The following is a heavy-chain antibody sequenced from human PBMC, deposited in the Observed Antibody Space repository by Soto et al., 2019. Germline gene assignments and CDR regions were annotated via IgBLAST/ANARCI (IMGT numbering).Heavy chain of an antibody. CDR2: INSDGSST. D-gene: IGHD4-17*01. V-gene: IGHV3-74*01. Sequence: GGSLRLSCAASGFTFSSYWMHWVRQAPGKGLVWVSRINSDGSSTNYADSVKGRFTISRDNAKNTLYLQMNILRAEDTAVYYCARDPFQGDYDYWGQGTLVTVSS. CDR3: ARDPFQGDYDY. CDR1: GFTFSSYW. J-gene: IGHJ4*02.